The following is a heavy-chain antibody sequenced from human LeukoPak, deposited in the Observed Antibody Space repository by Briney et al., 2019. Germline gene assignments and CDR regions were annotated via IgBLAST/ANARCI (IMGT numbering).Heavy chain of an antibody. V-gene: IGHV3-23*01. J-gene: IGHJ4*02. CDR2: ISGSGGST. CDR1: GFTFSSYT. CDR3: AKEGGSRGYFDY. Sequence: PGGSLRLSCAASGFTFSSYTMSWVRQAPGKGLEWVSAISGSGGSTYYADSVKGRFTISRDNSKNTLYLRMNSLRTEDTAVYYCAKEGGSRGYFDYWGQGTLVTVSS.